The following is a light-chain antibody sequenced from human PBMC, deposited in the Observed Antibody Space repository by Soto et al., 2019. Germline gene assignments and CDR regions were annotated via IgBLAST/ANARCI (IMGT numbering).Light chain of an antibody. J-gene: IGLJ1*01. CDR2: DVS. CDR1: SSDVGGYNY. Sequence: QSALTQPRSVSGSPGQSVTISCTGTSSDVGGYNYVSWYQQHPGKAPKVMIYDVSERPSGVRDRFSGSKSGNTASLTISGLQAEDEAYYYCCAYAGSPRYVFGTGTKLTVL. CDR3: CAYAGSPRYV. V-gene: IGLV2-11*01.